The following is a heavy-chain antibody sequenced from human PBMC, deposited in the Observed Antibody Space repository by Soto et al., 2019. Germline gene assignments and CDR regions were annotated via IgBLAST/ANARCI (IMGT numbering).Heavy chain of an antibody. J-gene: IGHJ4*02. V-gene: IGHV1-58*01. Sequence: QMQLVQSGPEVKKPGTSVKVSCKASGFTFTSSAVQWVRQASGQRLEWIGWIVVGSGNTNYEQKLQERVTITRDMSTSTAYMELSSLRSEDTAVYYCAASQYYYGSGSYYMGYWGQGTLVTVSS. CDR2: IVVGSGNT. CDR3: AASQYYYGSGSYYMGY. D-gene: IGHD3-10*01. CDR1: GFTFTSSA.